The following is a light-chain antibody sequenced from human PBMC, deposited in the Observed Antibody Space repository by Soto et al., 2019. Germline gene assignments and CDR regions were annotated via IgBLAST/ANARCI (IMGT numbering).Light chain of an antibody. CDR2: EVS. J-gene: IGLJ2*01. CDR1: SSDIGGYKY. V-gene: IGLV2-14*01. Sequence: QSVLTQPASVSGSPGQSITISCTGTSSDIGGYKYVSWYQQHPGKAPKLMIYEVSNRPSGVSNRFSGSKSGNTASLTISGLQAEDEADYYCSSYAGSSTPLFGGGTKLTVL. CDR3: SSYAGSSTPL.